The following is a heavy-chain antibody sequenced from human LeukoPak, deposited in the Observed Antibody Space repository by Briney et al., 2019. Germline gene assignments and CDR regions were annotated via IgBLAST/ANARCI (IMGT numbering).Heavy chain of an antibody. Sequence: PSETLSLTCSVSGGSISSGSYYWSWIRQPAGKGLEWIGRIYTSVSTNYNPSLKSRVTISVDTSKNQFSLKLSSVTAADTAVYYCARDGPGIAVAGTLDYYYYYYMDVWGKGTTVTISS. V-gene: IGHV4-61*02. J-gene: IGHJ6*03. D-gene: IGHD6-19*01. CDR1: GGSISSGSYY. CDR3: ARDGPGIAVAGTLDYYYYYYMDV. CDR2: IYTSVST.